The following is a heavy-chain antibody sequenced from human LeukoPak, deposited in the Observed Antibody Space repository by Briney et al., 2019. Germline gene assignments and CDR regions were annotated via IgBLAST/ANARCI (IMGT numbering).Heavy chain of an antibody. CDR1: GFTFSSYG. V-gene: IGHV3-33*01. CDR2: IWYDGSNK. D-gene: IGHD4-17*01. Sequence: TGGSLRLSCAASGFTFSSYGMHWVRQAPGKGLEWVAVIWYDGSNKYYADSVKGRFTISRDNSKNTLYLQMNSLRAEDTAVYYCAREGLNHYGDSQILAFDIWGQGTMVTVSS. J-gene: IGHJ3*02. CDR3: AREGLNHYGDSQILAFDI.